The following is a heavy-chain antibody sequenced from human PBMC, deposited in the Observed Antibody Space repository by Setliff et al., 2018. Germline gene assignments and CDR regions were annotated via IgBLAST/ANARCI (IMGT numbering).Heavy chain of an antibody. CDR3: TTAQSPMAFYYYYMDV. J-gene: IGHJ6*03. CDR2: IKSKTDGGTT. CDR1: GLTFSNAW. D-gene: IGHD3-10*01. Sequence: PGGSLRLSCAASGLTFSNAWMSWVRQAPGKGLEWVGRIKSKTDGGTTDYAAPVKGRFTISRDDSKNTLYLQMNSLKTEDTAVYYGTTAQSPMAFYYYYMDVWGKGTTVTVSS. V-gene: IGHV3-15*01.